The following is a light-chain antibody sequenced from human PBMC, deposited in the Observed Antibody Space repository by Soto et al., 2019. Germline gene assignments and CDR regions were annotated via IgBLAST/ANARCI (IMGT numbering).Light chain of an antibody. Sequence: DIQMTQSPSTLSASVGDRVTITCRASQSISDSLAWYQQKPGKAPKLLIYEASSLKSGVPSRFSGRRSGTEYTLTISSLQRDDFATYYCQQYNGYWTFGQGTKVEIK. J-gene: IGKJ1*01. V-gene: IGKV1-5*03. CDR1: QSISDS. CDR3: QQYNGYWT. CDR2: EAS.